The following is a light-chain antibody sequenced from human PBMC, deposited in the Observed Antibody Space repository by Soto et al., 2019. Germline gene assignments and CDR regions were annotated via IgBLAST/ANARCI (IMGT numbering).Light chain of an antibody. CDR2: GAS. CDR3: QQYGSSPWT. Sequence: EIVLTQFPGTLSLSPGERATLSCRASQSVSSNLAWYQQKPGQAPRLLIYGASSRATGIPDRFSGSGSGTDFTLTISRLEPEDFAVYYCQQYGSSPWTFGQGTKVDI. J-gene: IGKJ1*01. V-gene: IGKV3-20*01. CDR1: QSVSSN.